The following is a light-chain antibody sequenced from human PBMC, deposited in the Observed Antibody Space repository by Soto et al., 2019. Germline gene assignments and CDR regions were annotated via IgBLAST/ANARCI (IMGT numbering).Light chain of an antibody. CDR3: QQYNSFPWT. CDR1: QSFNTW. CDR2: KAS. Sequence: IQMTQSPSTLSASVGDRVTITCRASQSFNTWLAWYQQKPGKAPNLLIYKASSLASGVPSRFSGSGSGTEFTLTISSLQPDDLATYYCQQYNSFPWTFGQGTKADI. J-gene: IGKJ1*01. V-gene: IGKV1-5*03.